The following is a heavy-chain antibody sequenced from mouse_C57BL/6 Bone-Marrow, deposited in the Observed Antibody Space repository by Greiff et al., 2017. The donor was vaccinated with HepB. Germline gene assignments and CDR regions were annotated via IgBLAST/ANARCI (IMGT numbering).Heavy chain of an antibody. CDR2: INSDGGST. CDR1: EYEFPSHD. Sequence: DVKLVESGGGLVQPGESLKLSCESNEYEFPSHDMSWVRKTPEKRLELVAAINSDGGSTYYPDTMERRFIISRDTTKKTLYLQMSSLRSEDTALYYCARHKGLLREGLFAYWGQGTLVTVSA. CDR3: ARHKGLLREGLFAY. V-gene: IGHV5-2*01. J-gene: IGHJ3*01. D-gene: IGHD2-3*01.